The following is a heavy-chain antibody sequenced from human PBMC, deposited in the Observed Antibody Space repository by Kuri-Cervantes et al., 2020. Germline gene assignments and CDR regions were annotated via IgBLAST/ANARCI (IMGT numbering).Heavy chain of an antibody. J-gene: IGHJ6*03. D-gene: IGHD3-9*01. CDR3: ARRVNYDVLTGDSYYMDV. CDR1: GGSVSRGSFY. CDR2: MHYSGGT. Sequence: ESLKISCTVTGGSVSRGSFYWSWIRQPPGKGLEWIGYMHYSGGTNYNPSLNSRVTISLDRPRNQVSLELRAVTAADTAVYYCARRVNYDVLTGDSYYMDVWGKGTTVTVSS. V-gene: IGHV4-61*01.